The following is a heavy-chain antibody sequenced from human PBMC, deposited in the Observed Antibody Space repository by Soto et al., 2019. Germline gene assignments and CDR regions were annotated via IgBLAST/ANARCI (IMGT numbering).Heavy chain of an antibody. Sequence: QVQLVQSGAEVKKPGASVKVSCKASGYTFTSYDINWVRQATGQGLEWMGWMNPNSGNTGYAQKLQGRVTMTRNNSISTAYMELSSLRSEDTAVYYCARPGRSSWYQWVYYYYYGMDVWGQGTTVTVSS. D-gene: IGHD6-13*01. V-gene: IGHV1-8*01. CDR2: MNPNSGNT. CDR3: ARPGRSSWYQWVYYYYYGMDV. CDR1: GYTFTSYD. J-gene: IGHJ6*02.